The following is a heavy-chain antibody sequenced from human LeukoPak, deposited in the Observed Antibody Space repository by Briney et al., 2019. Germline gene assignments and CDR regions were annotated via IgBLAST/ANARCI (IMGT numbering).Heavy chain of an antibody. CDR1: GGSISSSSYY. D-gene: IGHD3-3*01. CDR2: IYYSGST. CDR3: ARGDYTWFDP. J-gene: IGHJ5*02. Sequence: SETLSLTCTVSGGSISSSSYYWGWIRQPPGKGLEWIGSIYYSGSTNYNPSLKSRVTMSVDTSKNQFSLKLSSVTAADTAVYYCARGDYTWFDPWGQGTLVTVSS. V-gene: IGHV4-39*07.